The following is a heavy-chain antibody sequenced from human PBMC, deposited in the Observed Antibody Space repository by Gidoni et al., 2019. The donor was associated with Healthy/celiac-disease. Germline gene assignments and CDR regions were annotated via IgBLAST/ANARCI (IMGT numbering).Heavy chain of an antibody. V-gene: IGHV3-21*01. D-gene: IGHD6-13*01. J-gene: IGHJ5*02. CDR1: GFTFSSYS. CDR3: SRSWYGTNWFDP. Sequence: EVQLVESGGGLVKPGGSLRLSCAASGFTFSSYSMNWVRQAPGKGLEWVSSISSSSSYIYYADSVKGRFTISRDNAKNSLYLQMNSLRAEDTAVYYCSRSWYGTNWFDPWGQGTLVTVSS. CDR2: ISSSSSYI.